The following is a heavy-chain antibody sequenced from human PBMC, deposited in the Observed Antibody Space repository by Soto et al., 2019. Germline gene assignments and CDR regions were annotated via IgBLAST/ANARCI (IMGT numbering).Heavy chain of an antibody. J-gene: IGHJ6*02. CDR2: ISSNGGSI. Sequence: PGGSLRLSCSASGFTFSSYAMPWVRQAPGKGLEYVSAISSNGGSIYYADSVTGSFTISRDNSKNTLDLQMSRMTAEDTAVYYCGKGVPYNYYGMAVWGQGTTVTVS. V-gene: IGHV3-64D*06. D-gene: IGHD2-2*01. CDR3: GKGVPYNYYGMAV. CDR1: GFTFSSYA.